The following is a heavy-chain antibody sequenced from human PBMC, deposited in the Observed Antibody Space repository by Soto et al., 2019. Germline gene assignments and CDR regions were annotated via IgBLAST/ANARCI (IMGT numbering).Heavy chain of an antibody. CDR3: AGASITIFGVVIYYYYYMDV. CDR1: GYTFTSYD. D-gene: IGHD3-3*01. Sequence: QVQLVKSGAEVKKPGASVKVSCKASGYTFTSYDINWVRQATGQGLEWMGWMNPNSGNTGYAQKFQCRVTMTRNTSISTAYMELSSLRSEDTAVYYCAGASITIFGVVIYYYYYMDVWGKGTTVTVS. V-gene: IGHV1-8*01. J-gene: IGHJ6*03. CDR2: MNPNSGNT.